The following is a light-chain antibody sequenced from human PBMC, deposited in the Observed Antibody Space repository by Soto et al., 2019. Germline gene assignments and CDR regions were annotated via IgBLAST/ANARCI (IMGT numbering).Light chain of an antibody. J-gene: IGKJ4*01. CDR2: GTS. CDR1: QSVSSN. V-gene: IGKV3-15*01. Sequence: DIVLTQSPGTLSLSPGEVATLSCRASQSVSSNLAWYQQKRGQAPRLLIYGTSSRASGIPARFSGSGSETEFTLTISSLQSEDFAVYYCQQYINWPTFGGGTKGDIK. CDR3: QQYINWPT.